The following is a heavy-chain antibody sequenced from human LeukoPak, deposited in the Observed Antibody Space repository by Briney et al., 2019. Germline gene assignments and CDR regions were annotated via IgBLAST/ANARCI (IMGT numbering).Heavy chain of an antibody. J-gene: IGHJ4*02. D-gene: IGHD6-13*01. CDR3: ARPRDSGWSKTWDY. CDR1: GFTFRTYW. V-gene: IGHV3-7*03. CDR2: IKQDGSEK. Sequence: PGGSLRLSCEGSGFTFRTYWMTWVRQAPGKGLEWVANIKQDGSEKYYVDSVKGRFTISRDNAQNPLYLQMNSLRAEDTAVYYCARPRDSGWSKTWDYWGQGTLVTVSS.